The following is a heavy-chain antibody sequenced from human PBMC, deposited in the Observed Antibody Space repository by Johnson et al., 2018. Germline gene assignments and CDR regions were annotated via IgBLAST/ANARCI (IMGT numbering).Heavy chain of an antibody. CDR3: AKGERAPRAYYYMDV. V-gene: IGHV3-7*01. D-gene: IGHD1-1*01. J-gene: IGHJ6*03. Sequence: EVQLLESGGGLVKPGGSLRLSCAASGFTFSSYWMSWVRQAPGKGLEWVANIKQDGSEKYYVDSVKGRFTIARDNAKNSLYLQMNSLRAEDTAVYYCAKGERAPRAYYYMDVWGKGTTVTVSS. CDR2: IKQDGSEK. CDR1: GFTFSSYW.